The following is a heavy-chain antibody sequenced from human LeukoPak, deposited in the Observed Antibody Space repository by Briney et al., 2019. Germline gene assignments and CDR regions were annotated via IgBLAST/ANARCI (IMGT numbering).Heavy chain of an antibody. CDR1: GGSISSYY. J-gene: IGHJ5*02. D-gene: IGHD3-22*01. V-gene: IGHV4-59*12. CDR3: ARSDFYDSSGYYCSVGCWFDP. CDR2: IYYSGST. Sequence: SETLSLTCTVSGGSISSYYWSWIRQPPGKGLEWIGYIYYSGSTNYNPSLKSRVTISVDTSKNQFSLKLSSVTAADTAVYYCARSDFYDSSGYYCSVGCWFDPWGQGTLVTVSS.